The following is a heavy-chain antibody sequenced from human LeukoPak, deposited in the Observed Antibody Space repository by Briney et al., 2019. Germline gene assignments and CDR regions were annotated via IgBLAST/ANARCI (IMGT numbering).Heavy chain of an antibody. Sequence: GGSLRLSCAASGFTFSSYGMHWVRQAPGKGLEWVALIGYDGTNEYYADSVKGRFTISRDNSKNTLYLQMKSLRAEDTAVYYCARGIQLWLLNYWGQGTLVTVSS. V-gene: IGHV3-33*01. CDR3: ARGIQLWLLNY. J-gene: IGHJ4*02. CDR2: IGYDGTNE. D-gene: IGHD5-18*01. CDR1: GFTFSSYG.